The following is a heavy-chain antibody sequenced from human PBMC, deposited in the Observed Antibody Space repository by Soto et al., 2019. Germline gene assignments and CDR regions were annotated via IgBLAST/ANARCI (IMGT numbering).Heavy chain of an antibody. D-gene: IGHD2-2*01. CDR3: AREGRYCTSTSCYGWWFDP. CDR2: TSH. J-gene: IGHJ5*02. V-gene: IGHV4-34*01. CDR1: GGSFSDSY. Sequence: QVQLQQWGAGLLKPSETLSLTCAVYGGSFSDSYWSWIRQAPGKGLEWIGETSHSNPSLKSRVSMSVDTSKNQFSLKLTSVTAADTALYYCAREGRYCTSTSCYGWWFDPWGQGTLVTVSS.